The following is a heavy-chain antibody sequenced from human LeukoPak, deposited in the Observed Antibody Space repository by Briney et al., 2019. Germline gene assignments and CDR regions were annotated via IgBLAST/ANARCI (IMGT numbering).Heavy chain of an antibody. D-gene: IGHD6-13*01. CDR2: ISSSRSYI. Sequence: GGSLRLSCVASGFTFSNYAIHWVRQAPGKGLEWVSFISSSRSYIYYADSVKGRFTISRDNAKNSLYLQMNSLRAEDTAVYYCARFIAAPYYFDYWGRGTLVTVSS. CDR1: GFTFSNYA. J-gene: IGHJ4*02. V-gene: IGHV3-21*01. CDR3: ARFIAAPYYFDY.